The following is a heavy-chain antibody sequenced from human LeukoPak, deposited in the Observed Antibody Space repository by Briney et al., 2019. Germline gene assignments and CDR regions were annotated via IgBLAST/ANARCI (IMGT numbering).Heavy chain of an antibody. CDR3: ARWNCGGDCYHDGFDI. CDR1: GGSFSDYY. J-gene: IGHJ3*02. Sequence: SETLSLTCAVYGGSFSDYYWNWIRQPPGRGLEWIGEIKRSGITNYNRSLKSRVTISEDTSKNQFSLKLTSVTAADTAVYYCARWNCGGDCYHDGFDIWGQGTMVTVSS. CDR2: IKRSGIT. V-gene: IGHV4-34*01. D-gene: IGHD2-21*02.